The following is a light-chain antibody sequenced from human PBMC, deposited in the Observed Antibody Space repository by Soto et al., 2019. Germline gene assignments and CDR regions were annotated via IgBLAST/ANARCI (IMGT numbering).Light chain of an antibody. CDR1: LSVGSD. J-gene: IGKJ4*01. CDR3: QQYNTWTPVT. Sequence: EIVMTQSPATVSLSPGERATLSCRASLSVGSDLAWYQQKPGQAPRLLVYAASTRDVGIPARFSGSGSGTEFTLTISSLQAEDVAVYYCQQYNTWTPVTFGGGTKVEI. V-gene: IGKV3-15*01. CDR2: AAS.